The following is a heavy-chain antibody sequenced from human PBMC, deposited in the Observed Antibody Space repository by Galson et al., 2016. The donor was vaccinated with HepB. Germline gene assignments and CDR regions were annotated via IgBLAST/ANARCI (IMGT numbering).Heavy chain of an antibody. J-gene: IGHJ4*02. CDR3: ARRGIAVAGRGGIDY. CDR2: IYPGDSDT. Sequence: QSGAEVKKPGESLRISCKGSAYSFTSYWIGWVRQMPGKGLEWMAMIYPGDSDTRYSPSFQGQVTISADKPISTAYLQWSSLKASDTAMYYCARRGIAVAGRGGIDYWGQGTLVTVSS. V-gene: IGHV5-51*01. D-gene: IGHD6-19*01. CDR1: AYSFTSYW.